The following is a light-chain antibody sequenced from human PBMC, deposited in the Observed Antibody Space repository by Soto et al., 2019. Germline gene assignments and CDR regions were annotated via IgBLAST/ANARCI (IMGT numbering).Light chain of an antibody. CDR2: DVS. CDR3: CSYAGSYTWV. Sequence: QSALTQPRSVSGSPGQSVTISCTGTSSDVGGYNFVSWCQQHPGKATKLMIYDVSKRPSGVPDRFSGSKSGNTASLTISGLQAEDDADYYCCSYAGSYTWVFGTGTKRIVL. J-gene: IGLJ1*01. V-gene: IGLV2-11*01. CDR1: SSDVGGYNF.